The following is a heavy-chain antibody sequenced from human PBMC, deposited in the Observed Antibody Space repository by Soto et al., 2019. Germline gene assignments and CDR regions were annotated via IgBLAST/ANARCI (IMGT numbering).Heavy chain of an antibody. V-gene: IGHV4-59*12. CDR2: IYYSGST. J-gene: IGHJ4*02. D-gene: IGHD5-18*01. CDR3: AGRYSYGPYYFDY. Sequence: SETLSLTCTVSGGSISSYYWSWIRQPPGKGLEWIGYIYYSGSTYYNPSLKSRVTISVDRSKNQFSLKLSSVTAADTAVYYCAGRYSYGPYYFDYWGQGTLVTVSS. CDR1: GGSISSYY.